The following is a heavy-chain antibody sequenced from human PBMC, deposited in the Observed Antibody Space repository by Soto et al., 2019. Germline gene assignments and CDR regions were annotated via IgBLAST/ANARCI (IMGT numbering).Heavy chain of an antibody. CDR2: QYFRSKWYN. D-gene: IGHD1-26*01. J-gene: IGHJ4*02. CDR3: VRDVGFDFGH. Sequence: SPSLSPTCLISREIVVSYNAEWNWISRSPERGLECMRRQYFRSKWYNDYAVTVKSRIAMNPDTSKNQLCLHLNSVTPDDTALYYCVRDVGFDFGHWGQGTQV. V-gene: IGHV6-1*01. CDR1: REIVVSYNAE.